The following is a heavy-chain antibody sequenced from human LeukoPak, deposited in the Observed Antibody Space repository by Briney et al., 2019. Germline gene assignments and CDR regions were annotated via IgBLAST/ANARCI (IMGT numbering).Heavy chain of an antibody. D-gene: IGHD3-16*01. J-gene: IGHJ6*03. CDR2: ISRSGGTT. CDR1: GFTFSSYD. Sequence: QTAGSLSLSCAASGFTFSSYDMTWIRQTPGKGLEWVALISRSGGTTYYADSVKGRVTISRDNSKNTLYLQMNSLRAEDTAEYYCAKRGGTESCDYYYYMDVWGKGATVTVSS. CDR3: AKRGGTESCDYYYYMDV. V-gene: IGHV3-23*01.